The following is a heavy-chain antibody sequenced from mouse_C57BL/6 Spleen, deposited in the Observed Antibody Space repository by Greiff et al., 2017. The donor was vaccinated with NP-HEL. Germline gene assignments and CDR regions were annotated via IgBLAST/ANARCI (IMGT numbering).Heavy chain of an antibody. CDR3: ARQGAAQAEAMDY. D-gene: IGHD3-2*02. Sequence: EVHLVESGGDLVKPGGSLKLSCAASGFTFSSYGMSWVRQTPDKRLEWVATISSGGSYTYYPDSVKGRFTISRDNAKNTRYLQMSSLKSEDTAMYYGARQGAAQAEAMDYWGQGTSVTVSS. CDR1: GFTFSSYG. V-gene: IGHV5-6*01. CDR2: ISSGGSYT. J-gene: IGHJ4*01.